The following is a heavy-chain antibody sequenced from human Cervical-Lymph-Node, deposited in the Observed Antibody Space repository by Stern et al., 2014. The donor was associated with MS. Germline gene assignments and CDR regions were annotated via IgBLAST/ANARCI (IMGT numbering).Heavy chain of an antibody. CDR2: INPSDGGR. Sequence: VQLVESGAEVTKPGASVKVSCKTSGYNFTNYFIHWVRQAPGEGLEWMGIINPSDGGRRYAQKYQGRITLTRDGSTTTVYMEISSLTSSDTAVYYCARTSYGANSLQVDFWGQGTLVTVS. CDR1: GYNFTNYF. V-gene: IGHV1-46*01. D-gene: IGHD4/OR15-4a*01. J-gene: IGHJ4*02. CDR3: ARTSYGANSLQVDF.